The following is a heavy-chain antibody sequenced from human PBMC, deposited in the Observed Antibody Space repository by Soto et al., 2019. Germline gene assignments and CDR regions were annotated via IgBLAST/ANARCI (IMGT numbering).Heavy chain of an antibody. CDR1: GGSISGFY. Sequence: SETLSLTCTVSGGSISGFYWSWIRQPPGRGLEWIGYIHYSESIYYNPSLKSRVQILVETFKNQFSLEVSSVTAADTAVYYCARAHRYYDYPDIWGQGTTVTVSS. V-gene: IGHV4-30-4*01. CDR3: ARAHRYYDYPDI. D-gene: IGHD3-22*01. CDR2: IHYSESI. J-gene: IGHJ3*02.